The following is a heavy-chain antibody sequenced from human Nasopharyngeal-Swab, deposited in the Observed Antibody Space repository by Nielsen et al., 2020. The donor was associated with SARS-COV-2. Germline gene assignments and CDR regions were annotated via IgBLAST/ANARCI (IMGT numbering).Heavy chain of an antibody. V-gene: IGHV4-59*01. Sequence: SETLSLTCTVSGGSISRYFWSWIRQPPGKRLEWIGYISYSGSTNYNPSLKSRVTMFMDTSKNQFSLKLRSVTAADTAVYYCAKEGATGWFDPWGQGTLVTVSS. CDR3: AKEGATGWFDP. CDR1: GGSISRYF. J-gene: IGHJ5*02. CDR2: ISYSGST.